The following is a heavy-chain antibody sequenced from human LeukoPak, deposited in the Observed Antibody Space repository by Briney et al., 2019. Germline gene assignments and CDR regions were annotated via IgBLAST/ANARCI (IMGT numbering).Heavy chain of an antibody. CDR1: GFTFNTYA. J-gene: IGHJ4*02. Sequence: PGGSLRLSCAAPGFTFNTYAMSWVRQAPGKGLEWVSGIVGSGVSTYYADSVKGRFTISRDNSKNTLSLQMNSLRAEDTAVYYCAKAAAGSYDILTGYYTRISDYWGQGTLVTVSS. CDR2: IVGSGVST. D-gene: IGHD3-9*01. CDR3: AKAAAGSYDILTGYYTRISDY. V-gene: IGHV3-23*01.